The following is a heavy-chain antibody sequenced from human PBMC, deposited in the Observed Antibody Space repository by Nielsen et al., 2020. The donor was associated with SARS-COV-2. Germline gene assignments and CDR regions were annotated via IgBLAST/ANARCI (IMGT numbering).Heavy chain of an antibody. CDR2: IKLDGSEK. V-gene: IGHV3-7*01. CDR1: GFNIRGYW. J-gene: IGHJ6*02. D-gene: IGHD1-26*01. CDR3: AKSLLVGGFPGYGMDV. Sequence: GGSLRLSCVVSGFNIRGYWMTWVRQAPGKGLEWVGNIKLDGSEKYYVDSVKGRFTISRDNARNTLYLQMNSLRPEDTAVYYCAKSLLVGGFPGYGMDVWGQGTMVTVS.